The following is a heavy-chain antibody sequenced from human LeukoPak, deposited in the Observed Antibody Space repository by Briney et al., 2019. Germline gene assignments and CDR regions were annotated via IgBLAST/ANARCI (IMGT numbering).Heavy chain of an antibody. V-gene: IGHV4-39*01. CDR2: IYYSGST. D-gene: IGHD3-22*01. J-gene: IGHJ4*02. CDR1: GFTFRNYW. CDR3: ARLPETLYDSSGYYPGFDY. Sequence: GSLRLSCAASGFTFRNYWMNWVRQAPGKGLEWIGSIYYSGSTYYNPSLKSRVTISVDTSKNQFSLKLSSVTAADTAVYYCARLPETLYDSSGYYPGFDYWGQGTLVTVSS.